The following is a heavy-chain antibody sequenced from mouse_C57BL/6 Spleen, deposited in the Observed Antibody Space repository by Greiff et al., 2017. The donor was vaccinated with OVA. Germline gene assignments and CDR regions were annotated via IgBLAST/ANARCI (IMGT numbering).Heavy chain of an antibody. V-gene: IGHV5-17*01. CDR2: ISSGSSTI. CDR3: ARRHGSSYDYFDY. CDR1: GFTFSDYG. D-gene: IGHD1-1*01. J-gene: IGHJ2*01. Sequence: EVKVVESGGGLVKPGGSLKLSCAASGFTFSDYGMHWVRQAPEKGLEWVAYISSGSSTIYYADTVKGRFTISRDNAKNTLFLQMTSLRSEDTAMYYCARRHGSSYDYFDYWGQGTTLTVSS.